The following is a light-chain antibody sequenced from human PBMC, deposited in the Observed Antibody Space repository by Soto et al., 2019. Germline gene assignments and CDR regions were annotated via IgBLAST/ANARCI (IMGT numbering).Light chain of an antibody. CDR1: RSDIGDSNF. J-gene: IGLJ6*01. V-gene: IGLV2-14*01. Sequence: QSVLTQPASVSGSPGQSVTISCTGPRSDIGDSNFISWYQHSPGKAPRLLIYEVNNRPSGVSKRFSGSKAGNTTSLTISGLLDDDEADYFCASSRRGTILVFRSGTKVTVL. CDR2: EVN. CDR3: ASSRRGTILV.